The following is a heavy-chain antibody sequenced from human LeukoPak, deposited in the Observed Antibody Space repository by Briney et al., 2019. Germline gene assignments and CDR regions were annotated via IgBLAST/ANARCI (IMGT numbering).Heavy chain of an antibody. Sequence: SETLSLSCTVSGGSISSGGYYWSWIRQHPGKGLEWIGYIYYSGSTYYNPSLKSLVTISVDTSKNQFSLKLSSVTAADTAVYYCARLQMTTVTFDYWGQGTLVTVSS. CDR2: IYYSGST. D-gene: IGHD4-17*01. CDR3: ARLQMTTVTFDY. CDR1: GGSISSGGYY. J-gene: IGHJ4*02. V-gene: IGHV4-31*01.